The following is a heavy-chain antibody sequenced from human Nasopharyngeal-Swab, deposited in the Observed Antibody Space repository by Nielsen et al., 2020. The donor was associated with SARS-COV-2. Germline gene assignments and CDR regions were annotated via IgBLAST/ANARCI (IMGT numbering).Heavy chain of an antibody. D-gene: IGHD6-19*01. V-gene: IGHV4-34*01. CDR3: ARWSVAQTPQPYGMDA. J-gene: IGHJ6*02. CDR2: INHSGST. CDR1: GGSFSGYY. Sequence: SETLSLTCAVYGGSFSGYYWSWIRQPPGKGLEWIGEINHSGSTNYNPSLKSRVTISVDTSKNQFSLKLSSVTAADTAVYYCARWSVAQTPQPYGMDAWGQGTTVTVSS.